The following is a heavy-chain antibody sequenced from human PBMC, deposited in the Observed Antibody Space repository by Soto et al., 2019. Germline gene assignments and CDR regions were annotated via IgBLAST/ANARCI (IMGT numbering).Heavy chain of an antibody. CDR2: ISYDGSNK. J-gene: IGHJ6*02. Sequence: GGSLRLSCAASGFTFSSYGMHWVRQAPGKGLEWVAVISYDGSNKYYADSVKGRFTISRDNSKNTLYLQMNSLRAEDTAVYYCAKDGDNWNHDGMDVWGQGTTVTVSS. V-gene: IGHV3-30*18. D-gene: IGHD1-20*01. CDR3: AKDGDNWNHDGMDV. CDR1: GFTFSSYG.